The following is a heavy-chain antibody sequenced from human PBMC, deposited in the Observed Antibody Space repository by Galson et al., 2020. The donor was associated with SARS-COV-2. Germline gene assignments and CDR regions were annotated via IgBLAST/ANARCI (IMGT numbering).Heavy chain of an antibody. J-gene: IGHJ5*02. CDR3: ARAGDYYDFWSGYSNWFDP. D-gene: IGHD3-3*01. CDR1: GFTFSDYY. Sequence: GGSLRLSCAASGFTFSDYYTSWIRQAPGKGLEWVSYISSSSSHTNYADSVKGRFTISRDNAKNSLYLQMNSLRAEDTAVYYCARAGDYYDFWSGYSNWFDPWGQGTLVTVSS. CDR2: ISSSSSHT. V-gene: IGHV3-11*06.